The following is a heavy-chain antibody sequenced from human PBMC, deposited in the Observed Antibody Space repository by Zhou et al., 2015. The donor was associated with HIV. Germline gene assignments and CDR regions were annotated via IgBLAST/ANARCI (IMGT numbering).Heavy chain of an antibody. CDR3: ASRGDSSGYYWGY. Sequence: QVQLVQSGAEVKKSGSSVKVSCKASGGSFSTDGISWVRQAPGQGLEWVGGIIPVFGTTKNAQKFQGRVTITADRSTSTAYMDLRSLRFEDTAVYYCASRGDSSGYYWGYWGQGTLVTVSS. CDR2: IIPVFGTT. V-gene: IGHV1-69*06. CDR1: GGSFSTDG. D-gene: IGHD3-22*01. J-gene: IGHJ4*02.